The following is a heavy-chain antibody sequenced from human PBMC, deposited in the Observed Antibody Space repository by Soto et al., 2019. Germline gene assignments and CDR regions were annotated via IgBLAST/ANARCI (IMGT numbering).Heavy chain of an antibody. CDR1: WGSHNNYY. CDR3: ARHYPIGNNWNYFDY. V-gene: IGHV4-59*08. D-gene: IGHD1-1*01. J-gene: IGHJ4*02. CDR2: ISYTGST. Sequence: ASETLSPTRSVSWGSHNNYYWGWIPQPPGKGLEWIGYISYTGSTDYSPSLKSRVTISVDTSKNQFSLKVRSVTAADTAIYFCARHYPIGNNWNYFDYWGRGTLVTVSS.